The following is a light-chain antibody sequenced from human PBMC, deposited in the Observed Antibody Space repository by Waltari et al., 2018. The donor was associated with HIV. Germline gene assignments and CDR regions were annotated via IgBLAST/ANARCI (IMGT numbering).Light chain of an antibody. CDR2: DNN. V-gene: IGLV1-51*01. CDR3: GTWDSSLSAGV. Sequence: QSVLTQPPSVSAAPGPTVTISCSGSSSNIGNHYVSWYQKLPGTAPKLLIYDNNKRPSGIPDRFSGSKSGTSATLGITGLQTGDEADYYCGTWDSSLSAGVIGGGTKLTVL. CDR1: SSNIGNHY. J-gene: IGLJ2*01.